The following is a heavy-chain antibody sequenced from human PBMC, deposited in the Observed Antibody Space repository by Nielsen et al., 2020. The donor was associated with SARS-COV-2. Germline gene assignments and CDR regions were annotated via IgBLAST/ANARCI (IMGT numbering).Heavy chain of an antibody. Sequence: GESLKISCTASGFSFMTYNMHWVRQAPGKGLEWVAAILHYGGNVYHADSVKGRFTISRDNSRNTLYLQMNTLRPEDTAVYSCARDAYGDLIYGMDVWGRGTTVTASS. V-gene: IGHV3-30*04. CDR2: ILHYGGNV. CDR1: GFSFMTYN. J-gene: IGHJ6*02. D-gene: IGHD4-17*01. CDR3: ARDAYGDLIYGMDV.